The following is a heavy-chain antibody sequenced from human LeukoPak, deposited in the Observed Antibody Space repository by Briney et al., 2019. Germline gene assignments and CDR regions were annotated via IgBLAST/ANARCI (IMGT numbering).Heavy chain of an antibody. J-gene: IGHJ4*02. CDR3: ARGLVAGEIDY. CDR2: LYYTGST. V-gene: IGHV4-39*01. D-gene: IGHD3-16*01. Sequence: PSETLSLTCNVSGGSVSNYRYYWGWIRQPPGKGLEWIGSLYYTGSTCHNPSLGGRVATSVDTSKNQFSLKLSSVTAADTALYYCARGLVAGEIDYWGQGTLVTVSS. CDR1: GGSVSNYRYY.